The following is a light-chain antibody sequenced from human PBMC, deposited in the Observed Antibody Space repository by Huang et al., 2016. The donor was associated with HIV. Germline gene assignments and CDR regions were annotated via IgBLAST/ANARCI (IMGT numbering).Light chain of an antibody. V-gene: IGKV1-NL1*01. CDR1: QGITKS. CDR2: ATS. J-gene: IGKJ2*01. CDR3: QQYYNTPYT. Sequence: DIQMTQSLSSLSASVGDRVTITCRASQGITKSLVLYQQKPGKAPKLLLFATSRLERGVPSRFSGIGSGTDFTLTISSLQPEDFATYYCQQYYNTPYTFGQGTKLEIK.